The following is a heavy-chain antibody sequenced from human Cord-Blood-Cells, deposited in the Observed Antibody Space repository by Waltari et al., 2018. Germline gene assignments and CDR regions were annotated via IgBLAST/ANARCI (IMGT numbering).Heavy chain of an antibody. V-gene: IGHV4-34*01. Sequence: QVQLQQWGAGLLKPSETLSLTCAVYGGSFSGYSWSWIRQPQGKGLEWIGEINHSGSTNYNPSLKSRVTISVDTSKNQFSLKLSSVTAADTAVYYCARRGLTTHIVVVTAIDYWGQGTLVTVSS. CDR1: GGSFSGYS. J-gene: IGHJ4*02. CDR2: INHSGST. D-gene: IGHD2-21*02. CDR3: ARRGLTTHIVVVTAIDY.